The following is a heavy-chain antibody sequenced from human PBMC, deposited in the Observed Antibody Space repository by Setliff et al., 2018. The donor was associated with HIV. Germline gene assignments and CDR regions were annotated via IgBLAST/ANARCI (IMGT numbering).Heavy chain of an antibody. J-gene: IGHJ4*02. Sequence: SETLSLTCTVSGGSVSDTSYYWGWIRQPPGKGLEWLANVYYSGGTHYNPSLRSRVTISVDTSKNHFSLKLSSVTAADTAVFYCARVPFTTGFDYWGQGILVTVSS. CDR1: GGSVSDTSYY. CDR3: ARVPFTTGFDY. D-gene: IGHD3-3*01. CDR2: VYYSGGT. V-gene: IGHV4-39*02.